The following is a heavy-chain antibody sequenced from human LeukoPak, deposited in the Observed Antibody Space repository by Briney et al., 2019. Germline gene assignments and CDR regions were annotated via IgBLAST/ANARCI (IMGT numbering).Heavy chain of an antibody. V-gene: IGHV4-4*07. CDR1: GGSISSYY. D-gene: IGHD6-6*01. J-gene: IGHJ6*02. CDR3: ARDTVAARPSYYYGMDV. Sequence: PSETLSLTCTVSGGSISSYYWSWLRQPAGKGLEWIGRIYTSGSTNYNPSLKSRVTMSVDTSKNQFSLKLSSVTAADTAVYYCARDTVAARPSYYYGMDVWGQGTTVTVSS. CDR2: IYTSGST.